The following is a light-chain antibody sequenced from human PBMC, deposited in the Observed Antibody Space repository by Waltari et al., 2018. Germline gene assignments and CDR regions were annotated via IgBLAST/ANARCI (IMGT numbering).Light chain of an antibody. Sequence: QSALTQPASVSGSPGQSITISCTGTSSAVGPSHFVSWYHQHPGKAPHLIIYEVSERPPGVSNRFSGSKSDNTASLTISGLQAEDEADYYCSSYTTSTAPGVFGAGTKVTVL. J-gene: IGLJ1*01. CDR1: SSAVGPSHF. CDR2: EVS. V-gene: IGLV2-14*01. CDR3: SSYTTSTAPGV.